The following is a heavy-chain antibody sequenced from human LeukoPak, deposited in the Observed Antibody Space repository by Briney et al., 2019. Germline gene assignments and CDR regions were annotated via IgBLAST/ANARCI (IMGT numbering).Heavy chain of an antibody. Sequence: KCGESLKISCKGSGYSFTTYWIGWVRQMPGKGLEWMGIIYPGDSDTRYSPSFQGQVTISADKSINTAYLEWSSLKASDTAMYYCARPRACSTSSYYFDYWGQGTLVTVSS. D-gene: IGHD6-6*01. V-gene: IGHV5-51*01. CDR3: ARPRACSTSSYYFDY. CDR1: GYSFTTYW. J-gene: IGHJ4*02. CDR2: IYPGDSDT.